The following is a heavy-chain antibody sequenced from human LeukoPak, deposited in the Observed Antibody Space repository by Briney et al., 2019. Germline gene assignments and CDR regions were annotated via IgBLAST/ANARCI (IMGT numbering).Heavy chain of an antibody. CDR1: GFSLSSYS. D-gene: IGHD3-16*01. CDR2: ISGSGAST. J-gene: IGHJ3*02. CDR3: AKSQFGGVFDGFDI. Sequence: PGGSLRLSCAASGFSLSSYSMNWVRQAPGKGLEWVSAISGSGASTYYADSVKGRFTISRDNSKNTLYVQMNSLRAEDTAVYYCAKSQFGGVFDGFDIWGQGTMVTVSS. V-gene: IGHV3-23*01.